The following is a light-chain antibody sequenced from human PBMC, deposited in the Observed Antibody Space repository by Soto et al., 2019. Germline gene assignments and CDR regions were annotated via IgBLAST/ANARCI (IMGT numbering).Light chain of an antibody. CDR2: ENN. CDR1: STNIGAVYD. Sequence: QSVLTQPPSVSGAPGQSVTISCTGSSTNIGAVYDVSWYQQVPGTAPKLLIYENNKRPSGVPDRFSGSKSGTTASLAITGLQAEDEADYYCHSYEGGLSAWLFGGGTKVTVL. CDR3: HSYEGGLSAWL. V-gene: IGLV1-40*01. J-gene: IGLJ2*01.